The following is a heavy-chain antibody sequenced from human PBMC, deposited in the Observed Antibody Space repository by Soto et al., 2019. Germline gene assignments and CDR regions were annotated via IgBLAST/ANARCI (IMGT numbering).Heavy chain of an antibody. CDR1: GFTFIYAW. CDR3: TPDPILAAAGGSDP. CDR2: IKSNTDGGTT. D-gene: IGHD6-13*01. J-gene: IGHJ5*02. V-gene: IGHV3-15*01. Sequence: EVQLVESGGGLVKPGGSLRLSCEASGFTFIYAWKNWVRQAPGKGLEWVGHIKSNTDGGTTDYAAPVNGRFTISRDDSKTTLYLQMNSLKTEDTAVYYCTPDPILAAAGGSDPWGQGTLVTVSS.